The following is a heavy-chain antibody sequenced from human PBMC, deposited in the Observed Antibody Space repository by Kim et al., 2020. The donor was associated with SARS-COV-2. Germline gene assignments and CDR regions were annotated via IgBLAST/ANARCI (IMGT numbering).Heavy chain of an antibody. CDR3: AKDLRSFDCCFDY. Sequence: GGSLRLSCAASGFTYSSYWMHWVRQAPGEGLVWVARINGDGRSASYAESVKGRFTISRDNAKNTLYLQMNSLRAEDTAVYYCAKDLRSFDCCFDYWGQGTLVTVSS. J-gene: IGHJ4*02. D-gene: IGHD3-9*01. CDR1: GFTYSSYW. CDR2: INGDGRSA. V-gene: IGHV3-74*01.